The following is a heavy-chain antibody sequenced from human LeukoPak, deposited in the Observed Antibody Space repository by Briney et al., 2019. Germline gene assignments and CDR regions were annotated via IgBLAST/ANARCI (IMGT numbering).Heavy chain of an antibody. D-gene: IGHD2-21*01. V-gene: IGHV3-23*01. CDR2: ISGSGGST. CDR3: AKSPGDYIVVVSLYFDY. CDR1: GFTFSDYY. J-gene: IGHJ4*02. Sequence: GSLRLSCAASGFTFSDYYMSWIRQAPGKGLEWVSAISGSGGSTYYADSVKGRFTISRDNSKNTLYLQMNSLRAEDTAVYYCAKSPGDYIVVVSLYFDYWGQGTLVTVSS.